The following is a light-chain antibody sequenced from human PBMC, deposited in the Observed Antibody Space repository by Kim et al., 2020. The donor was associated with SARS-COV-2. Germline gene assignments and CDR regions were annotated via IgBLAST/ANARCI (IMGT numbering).Light chain of an antibody. J-gene: IGKJ3*01. Sequence: SVGDRVTITCQASRDIYNYLNWYQQKPGKAPKLLIYDASNLQAGVPSRFSGSGSGTYFTFTISSLQPEDIATYYCQQYDDLPSFTFGPGTKVDIK. CDR1: RDIYNY. CDR2: DAS. V-gene: IGKV1-33*01. CDR3: QQYDDLPSFT.